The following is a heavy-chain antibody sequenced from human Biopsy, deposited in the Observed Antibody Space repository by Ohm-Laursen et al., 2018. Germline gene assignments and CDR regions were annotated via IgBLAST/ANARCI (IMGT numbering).Heavy chain of an antibody. CDR1: GYTFTSYE. CDR3: ASRPNCGGDCSSGFDY. CDR2: MNPDSGNT. V-gene: IGHV1-8*01. Sequence: ASVKVSCKSSGYTFTSYEINWVRQATGQGLEWMGWMNPDSGNTGYAQNFQGRVTMTRNTSISTAYMELSSLRSEGTAVYYCASRPNCGGDCSSGFDYWGQGTLVTVSS. J-gene: IGHJ4*02. D-gene: IGHD2-21*02.